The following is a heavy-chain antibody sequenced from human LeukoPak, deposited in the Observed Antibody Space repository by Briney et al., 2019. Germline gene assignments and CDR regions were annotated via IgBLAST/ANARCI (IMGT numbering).Heavy chain of an antibody. CDR3: ARDYEIY. CDR1: GFTFSSYS. D-gene: IGHD5-12*01. Sequence: GGSLRLSCAASGFTFSSYSMNWVRQAPGKGLEWVSSISSSSSYIYYGDSVKGRFTISRDNAKDSLYLQMNSLRAEDTAVYYCARDYEIYWGQGTLVTISS. J-gene: IGHJ4*02. CDR2: ISSSSSYI. V-gene: IGHV3-21*01.